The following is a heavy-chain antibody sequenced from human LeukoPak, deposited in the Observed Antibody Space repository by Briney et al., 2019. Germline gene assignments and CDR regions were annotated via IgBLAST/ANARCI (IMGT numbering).Heavy chain of an antibody. CDR3: ARFPTYGYTTTWYFDY. CDR1: GFTFSSYG. CDR2: IWYDGSND. D-gene: IGHD6-13*01. J-gene: IGHJ4*02. Sequence: GGSLRLSCAASGFTFSSYGMQWVRQAPGKGLEWVALIWYDGSNDYYGDSVKGRFAISRDNSKNTLYLQMNSLRAEDTAVYFCARFPTYGYTTTWYFDYWGQGTLVTVSS. V-gene: IGHV3-33*01.